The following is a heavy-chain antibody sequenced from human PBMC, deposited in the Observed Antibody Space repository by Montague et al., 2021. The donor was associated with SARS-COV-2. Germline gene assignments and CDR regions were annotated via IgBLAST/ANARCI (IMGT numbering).Heavy chain of an antibody. CDR3: RVGNYYDSISDY. CDR2: ISGSGGST. D-gene: IGHD3-22*01. CDR1: GFTFSSYA. J-gene: IGHJ4*02. V-gene: IGHV3-23*01. Sequence: SLSLSWSASGFTFSSYAMSWVRQAPGKGLEWVSAISGSGGSTYYADSVKGRFTISRDNSKNTLHLQMNSLRAEDTAVYYCRVGNYYDSISDYWGQGTLVTVSS.